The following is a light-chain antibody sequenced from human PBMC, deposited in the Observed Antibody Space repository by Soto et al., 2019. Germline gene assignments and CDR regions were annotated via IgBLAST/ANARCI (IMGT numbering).Light chain of an antibody. CDR3: QHYGSSPLFT. CDR1: QSVSSSY. J-gene: IGKJ3*01. Sequence: EIGLTQSPGTLSLSPGERATLSCRASQSVSSSYLAWYQQKPGQAPRLLLYGASSRATSIPDRFSGSGSGTDFNLTISRLETEDFVVYYCQHYGSSPLFTFGPGTKVDIK. V-gene: IGKV3-20*01. CDR2: GAS.